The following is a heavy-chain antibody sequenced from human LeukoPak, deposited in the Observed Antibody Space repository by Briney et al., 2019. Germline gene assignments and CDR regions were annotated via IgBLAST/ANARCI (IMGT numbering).Heavy chain of an antibody. CDR2: ISNTDNNM. D-gene: IGHD2-2*01. Sequence: GGSPRLSCTASGFTFGDFAMSWFRQAPGKGLEWVSHISNTDNNMHYADSVKGRFTISRDNSKNTLYLQMNSLRAEDTAVYYCAKDRNVVVPAAMGGGPFDIWGQGTMVTVSS. CDR1: GFTFGDFA. CDR3: AKDRNVVVPAAMGGGPFDI. V-gene: IGHV3-23*01. J-gene: IGHJ3*02.